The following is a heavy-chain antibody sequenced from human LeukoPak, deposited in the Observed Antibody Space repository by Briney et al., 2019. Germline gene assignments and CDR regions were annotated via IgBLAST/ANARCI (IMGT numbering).Heavy chain of an antibody. J-gene: IGHJ5*02. CDR1: GGTFSSYA. D-gene: IGHD2-2*01. V-gene: IGHV1-2*02. Sequence: GASVKVSCKASGGTFSSYAISWVRQAPGQGLEWMGWINPNSGGTNYAQKFQGRVTMTRDTSISTAYMELSRLRSDDTAVYYCVREGPNARKKAQIVVVPAAMRFDPWGQGTLVTVSS. CDR2: INPNSGGT. CDR3: VREGPNARKKAQIVVVPAAMRFDP.